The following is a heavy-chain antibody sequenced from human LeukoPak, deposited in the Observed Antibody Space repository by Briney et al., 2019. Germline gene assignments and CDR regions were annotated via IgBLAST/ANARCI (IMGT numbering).Heavy chain of an antibody. J-gene: IGHJ4*02. CDR3: ARVPAAVAGRRFDY. V-gene: IGHV1-18*04. CDR1: GYIFTSFA. D-gene: IGHD6-19*01. CDR2: ISVYNGSP. Sequence: ASVRVSCKASGYIFTSFAISWVRQAPGQGLECMGWISVYNGSPKYAQGFQDRVTMTADTVTNTAYMELRSLTSDDTAMYYCARVPAAVAGRRFDYWGQGTQLVVSS.